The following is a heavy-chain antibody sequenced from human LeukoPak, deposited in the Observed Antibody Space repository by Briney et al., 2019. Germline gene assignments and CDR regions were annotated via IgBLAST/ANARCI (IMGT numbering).Heavy chain of an antibody. CDR2: INRDGSIT. CDR1: GFTFGNYW. Sequence: SGGSLRLSCAASGFTFGNYWLHWVRQAPGKGLVWVSRINRDGSITKYTGSVKGRFTVSRDKTKNTLDLQKNRLRAENTAVYYCVREKKSGEASEIDYWGQRTLVTVSS. J-gene: IGHJ4*02. V-gene: IGHV3-74*01. D-gene: IGHD1-26*01. CDR3: VREKKSGEASEIDY.